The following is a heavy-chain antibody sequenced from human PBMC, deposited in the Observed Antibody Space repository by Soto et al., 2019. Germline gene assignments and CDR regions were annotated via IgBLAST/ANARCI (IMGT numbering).Heavy chain of an antibody. J-gene: IGHJ4*02. V-gene: IGHV4-30-4*01. D-gene: IGHD6-19*01. CDR2: ITYSGMT. CDR3: AITPPIEVAGPDY. Sequence: SETLSLTCSVNGDSIKSGSVYWSWIRQSPGNGLEYIGYITYSGMTFQNPSLKSRVTMSVDTPKNQFSLSLNSVTAADTAVYYCAITPPIEVAGPDYWGQGTLVTVSS. CDR1: GDSIKSGSVY.